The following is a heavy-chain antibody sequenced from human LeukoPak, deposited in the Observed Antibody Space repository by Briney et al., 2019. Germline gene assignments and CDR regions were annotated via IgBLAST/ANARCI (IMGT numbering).Heavy chain of an antibody. D-gene: IGHD4-17*01. CDR1: GGSISSSSYY. Sequence: SETLSLTCTVSGGSISSSSYYWGWIRQPPGKGLEWIGSIYYSGSTYYNPFLKSRVTISVDTSKNQFSLKLSSVTAADTAVYYCARWTVTNAAPRGWGQGTLVTVSS. V-gene: IGHV4-39*07. CDR3: ARWTVTNAAPRG. J-gene: IGHJ4*02. CDR2: IYYSGST.